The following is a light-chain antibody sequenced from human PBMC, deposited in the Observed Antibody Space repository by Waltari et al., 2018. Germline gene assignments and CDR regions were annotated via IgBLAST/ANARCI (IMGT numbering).Light chain of an antibody. Sequence: DVQMTQSPSTLSAVVGDRVSLTCRASQSVNMWLAWYQQKPGKAPRLLIYKTSTLESGVPSRFSGSGSGTDFTLTISGLQPDDFATYFCQQYNSSPWTFDQGTKLDI. J-gene: IGKJ1*01. CDR2: KTS. CDR3: QQYNSSPWT. CDR1: QSVNMW. V-gene: IGKV1-5*03.